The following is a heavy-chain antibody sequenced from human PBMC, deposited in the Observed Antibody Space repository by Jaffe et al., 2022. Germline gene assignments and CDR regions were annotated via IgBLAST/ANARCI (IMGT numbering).Heavy chain of an antibody. V-gene: IGHV4-38-2*01. D-gene: IGHD6-13*01. J-gene: IGHJ6*03. CDR3: ASLPSGSWYYYYYYMDV. Sequence: QVQLQESGPGLVKPSETLSLTCAVSGYSISSGYYWGWIRQPPGKGLEWIGSIYHSGSTYYNPSLKSRVTISVDTSKNQFSLKLSSVTAADTAVYYCASLPSGSWYYYYYYMDVWGKGTTVTVSS. CDR2: IYHSGST. CDR1: GYSISSGYY.